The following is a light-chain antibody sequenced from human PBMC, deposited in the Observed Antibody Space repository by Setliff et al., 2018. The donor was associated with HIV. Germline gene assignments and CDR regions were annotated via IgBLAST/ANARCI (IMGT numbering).Light chain of an antibody. CDR1: NSDIGGYNY. CDR2: QLI. V-gene: IGLV2-14*01. J-gene: IGLJ1*01. CDR3: SASRPSRTLVV. Sequence: QSALTQPASVSGSPGQSITISCTGTNSDIGGYNYVSWYQQLPGEAPKLIIFQLINRPSGVSDRSSGSKSGNTASLTISGLRAEDEADYYCSASRPSRTLVVFGTGTKVTVL.